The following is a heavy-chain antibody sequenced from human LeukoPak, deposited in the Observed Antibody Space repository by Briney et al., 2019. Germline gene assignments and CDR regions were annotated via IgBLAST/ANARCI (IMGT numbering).Heavy chain of an antibody. J-gene: IGHJ4*02. Sequence: ASVTVSFKASGYTFTDHYIHWVRQAPGQGGEGMGGINPNSGGTNYAQKFQGRVTMTRDTSISPAYMELSRLRSDDTAVYYCARQHDYGDYSFGYWGQGTLVTVSS. D-gene: IGHD4-17*01. CDR3: ARQHDYGDYSFGY. V-gene: IGHV1-2*02. CDR1: GYTFTDHY. CDR2: INPNSGGT.